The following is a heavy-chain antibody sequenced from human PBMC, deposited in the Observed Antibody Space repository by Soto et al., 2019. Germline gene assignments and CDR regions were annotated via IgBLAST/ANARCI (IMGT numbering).Heavy chain of an antibody. CDR1: GGSISNYY. D-gene: IGHD2-15*01. CDR2: IYYSGST. V-gene: IGHV4-59*01. CDR3: ARAGAATLSDY. J-gene: IGHJ4*02. Sequence: SETLSLTCTVSGGSISNYYWSWIRQPPGKGLEWIGYIYYSGSTNYNPSLRSRVTISVDTSKNQFSLKLSSVTAADTAVYYCARAGAATLSDYWGQGTLVTVSS.